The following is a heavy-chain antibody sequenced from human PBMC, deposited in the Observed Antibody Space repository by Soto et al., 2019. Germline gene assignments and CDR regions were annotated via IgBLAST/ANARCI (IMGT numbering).Heavy chain of an antibody. D-gene: IGHD3-10*01. CDR2: IYYSGST. J-gene: IGHJ4*02. CDR1: GGSISSGDYY. CDR3: ARASAARRGSGSYSKGGFDY. V-gene: IGHV4-30-4*01. Sequence: SETLSLTCTVSGGSISSGDYYWSWIRQPPGKGLEWIGYIYYSGSTYYNPSLKSRVTISVDTSKNQFSLKLSSVTAADTAVYYCARASAARRGSGSYSKGGFDYWGQGTLVTVSS.